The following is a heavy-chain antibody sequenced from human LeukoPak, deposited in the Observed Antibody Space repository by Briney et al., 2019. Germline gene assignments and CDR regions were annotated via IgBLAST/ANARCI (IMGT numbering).Heavy chain of an antibody. D-gene: IGHD5-24*01. CDR3: ARASVEMATIYYFDY. CDR2: IYTSGST. Sequence: ETLSLTCTVSGGSISSYYWSWIRQPAGKGLEWIGRIYTSGSTSYNPSLKSRVTISVDTSKNQFSLKLSSVTAADTAVYYCARASVEMATIYYFDYWGQGTLVTVSS. J-gene: IGHJ4*02. V-gene: IGHV4-4*07. CDR1: GGSISSYY.